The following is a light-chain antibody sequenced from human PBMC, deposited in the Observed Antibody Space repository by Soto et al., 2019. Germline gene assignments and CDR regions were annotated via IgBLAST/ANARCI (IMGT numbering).Light chain of an antibody. CDR3: QQYNNWPWT. CDR2: GAS. J-gene: IGKJ1*01. V-gene: IGKV3-15*01. Sequence: EIVMTQSPATLSVSPGERATLSCRASQSVSSNLAWYQQKPGQAPRLLIYGASTRATGFPARFSGSGSGTDFTLTISSLQSEDFAVYYCQQYNNWPWTFGQGTKWIS. CDR1: QSVSSN.